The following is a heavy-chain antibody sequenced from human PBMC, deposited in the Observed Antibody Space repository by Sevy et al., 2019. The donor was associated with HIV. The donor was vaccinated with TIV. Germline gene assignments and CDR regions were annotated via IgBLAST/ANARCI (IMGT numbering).Heavy chain of an antibody. CDR2: IKNDGSAK. V-gene: IGHV3-7*01. CDR3: ARVFSGSAPGFDY. Sequence: GWSLRLSCAASGITFSESLMSWVRKAPGKGLEWVASIKNDGSAKFYADSVKGRFIISRDNAKNSLYLQMNSLRGEDTAVYFCARVFSGSAPGFDYWGQGTLVTVSS. D-gene: IGHD6-19*01. CDR1: GITFSESL. J-gene: IGHJ4*02.